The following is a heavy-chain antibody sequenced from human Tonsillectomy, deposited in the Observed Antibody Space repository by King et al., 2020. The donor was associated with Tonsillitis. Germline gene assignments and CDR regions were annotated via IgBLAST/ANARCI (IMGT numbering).Heavy chain of an antibody. V-gene: IGHV4-39*07. Sequence: VSGGSISSSSYYWGCIRQPPVKGLEWIWSFYYSGNTYYKPSLKSRVTISLDTSKNQFSLKLSSVTAADTAVYYCERSIYSSGWVFEYWGQGTLVTVYS. J-gene: IGHJ4*02. CDR1: GGSISSSSYY. CDR2: FYYSGNT. CDR3: ERSIYSSGWVFEY. D-gene: IGHD6-19*01.